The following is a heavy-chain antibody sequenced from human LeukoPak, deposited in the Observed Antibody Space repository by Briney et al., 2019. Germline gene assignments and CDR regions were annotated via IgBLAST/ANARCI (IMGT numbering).Heavy chain of an antibody. D-gene: IGHD5-12*01. CDR1: GYTFTSYY. V-gene: IGHV1-46*01. Sequence: ASAKVSCKASGYTFTSYYMHWVRQAPGQGLEWMGIINPSGGSTSYAQKFQGRVTMTRDTSTSTVYMELSSLRSEDTAVYYCARARGYSGYDGGFDYWGQGTLVTVSS. CDR2: INPSGGST. CDR3: ARARGYSGYDGGFDY. J-gene: IGHJ4*02.